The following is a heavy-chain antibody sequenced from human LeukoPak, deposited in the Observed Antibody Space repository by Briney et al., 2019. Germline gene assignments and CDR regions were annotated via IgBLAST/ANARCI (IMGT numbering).Heavy chain of an antibody. CDR1: GFTFSSYT. CDR2: ISRSGSST. V-gene: IGHV3-23*01. J-gene: IGHJ2*01. Sequence: GGSLRLSCAASGFTFSSYTMNWVRQAPGKGLEWVSAISRSGSSTDYADSVKGRFTISRDNSKNTLYLQMNSLRPEDTAVYYCAKGGDILTGYYLYWYFDLWGRGTLVTVSS. CDR3: AKGGDILTGYYLYWYFDL. D-gene: IGHD3-9*01.